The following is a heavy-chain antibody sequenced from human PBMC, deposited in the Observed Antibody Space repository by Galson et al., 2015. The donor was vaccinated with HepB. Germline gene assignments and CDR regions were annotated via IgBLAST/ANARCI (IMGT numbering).Heavy chain of an antibody. CDR3: YDGHYSGR. CDR2: MKQDGGEK. D-gene: IGHD4-17*01. Sequence: SLRLSCAASGFTFHNYWMNWVRHTPGEGLEWVASMKQDGGEKHYLDAVRGRFTISGDAATNSLLLQMNSLRAEDTDVYHCYDGHYSGRWGRGTQVTASS. V-gene: IGHV3-7*01. J-gene: IGHJ4*02. CDR1: GFTFHNYW.